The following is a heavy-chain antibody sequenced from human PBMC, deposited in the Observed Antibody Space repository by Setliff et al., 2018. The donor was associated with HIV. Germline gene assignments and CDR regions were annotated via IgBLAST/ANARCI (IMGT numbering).Heavy chain of an antibody. D-gene: IGHD2-15*01. CDR2: IIPILGTA. J-gene: IGHJ6*03. CDR1: GGTFNSHG. V-gene: IGHV1-69*13. Sequence: GASVKVSCKASGGTFNSHGISWVRQAPGQGPEWMGGIIPILGTANYAQKFQGRVTITADESTSTAYMELSSLRSEDTAVYYCVLVYYYYYYMDVWGKGTTVTVSS. CDR3: VLVYYYYYYMDV.